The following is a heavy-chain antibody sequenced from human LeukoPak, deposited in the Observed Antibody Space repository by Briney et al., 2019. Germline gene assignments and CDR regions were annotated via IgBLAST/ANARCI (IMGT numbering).Heavy chain of an antibody. Sequence: SETLSLTCTVSGGSISSSSYYWGWIRQPPGKGLEWIGSIYYSGSTYYNPSLKSRVTISVDTSKNQFSLKLSSVTAADTAVYYCARDGITMVRGVIEPPNSDYWGQGTLVTVSS. CDR3: ARDGITMVRGVIEPPNSDY. CDR1: GGSISSSSYY. J-gene: IGHJ4*02. V-gene: IGHV4-39*07. CDR2: IYYSGST. D-gene: IGHD3-10*01.